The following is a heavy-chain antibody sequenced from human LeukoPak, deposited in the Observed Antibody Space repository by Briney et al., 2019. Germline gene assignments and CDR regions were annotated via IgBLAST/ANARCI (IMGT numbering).Heavy chain of an antibody. Sequence: GGSLRLSXAASGFTFSSYSMNWVRQAPGKGLEWVSSISSSGDYTYYADSVKGRFTISRDNAKKSLHLQLNSLTVEDTAVYLCARASDGYHSDYWGQGTLVIVSS. J-gene: IGHJ4*02. CDR3: ARASDGYHSDY. CDR1: GFTFSSYS. D-gene: IGHD5-24*01. CDR2: ISSSGDYT. V-gene: IGHV3-21*01.